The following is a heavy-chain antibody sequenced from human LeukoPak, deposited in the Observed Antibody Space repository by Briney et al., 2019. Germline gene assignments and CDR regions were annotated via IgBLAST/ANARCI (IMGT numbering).Heavy chain of an antibody. CDR3: AREMKLGALDI. Sequence: GASVKVSCTASRYVFIDYFIHWVRQAPGQGLEWMGWIRPDTGGTNYVARVQGRFTMTRDSSNNSPYLELNRLKFDDTAVYYCAREMKLGALDIWGQGTMVSVSS. V-gene: IGHV1-2*02. D-gene: IGHD3-16*01. CDR1: RYVFIDYF. J-gene: IGHJ3*02. CDR2: IRPDTGGT.